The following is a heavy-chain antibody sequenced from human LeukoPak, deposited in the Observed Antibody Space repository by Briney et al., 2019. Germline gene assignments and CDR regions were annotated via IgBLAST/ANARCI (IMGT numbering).Heavy chain of an antibody. CDR3: AKDRRSIAATIDY. J-gene: IGHJ4*02. V-gene: IGHV3-23*01. CDR2: ISGSGGST. CDR1: GFTFSSYA. Sequence: PGGSLRLSCAATGFTFSSYAMSWVRQAPGKGLEWVSAISGSGGSTYYSDSVKGRFTISRDNSKNTLYLQMNSLRAEDTAVYYCAKDRRSIAATIDYWGQGTLVTVSS. D-gene: IGHD6-6*01.